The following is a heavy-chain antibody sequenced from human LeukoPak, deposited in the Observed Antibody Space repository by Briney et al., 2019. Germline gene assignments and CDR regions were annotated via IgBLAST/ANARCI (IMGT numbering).Heavy chain of an antibody. V-gene: IGHV4-4*02. D-gene: IGHD3-10*01. CDR3: ARDAGSYYKTGFDP. Sequence: SETLSPTCAVSGGSISSSNWWSWVRQPPGKGLEWIGEIYHSGSTNYNPSLKSRVTISVDKSKNQFSLKLSSVTAADTAVYYCARDAGSYYKTGFDPWGQGTLVTVSS. J-gene: IGHJ5*02. CDR1: GGSISSSNW. CDR2: IYHSGST.